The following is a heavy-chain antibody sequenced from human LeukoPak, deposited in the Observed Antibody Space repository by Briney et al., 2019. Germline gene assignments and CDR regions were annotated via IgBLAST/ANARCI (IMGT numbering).Heavy chain of an antibody. CDR3: AREGGYDYYWFDP. CDR1: GGTFSSYA. D-gene: IGHD5-12*01. J-gene: IGHJ5*02. CDR2: IIPIFGTA. V-gene: IGHV1-69*06. Sequence: SVKVSCKASGGTFSSYAISWVRQAPGQGLEWMGGIIPIFGTASYAQKFQGRVTITADKSTSTAYMELSSLRSEDTAVYYCAREGGYDYYWFDPWGQGTLVTVSS.